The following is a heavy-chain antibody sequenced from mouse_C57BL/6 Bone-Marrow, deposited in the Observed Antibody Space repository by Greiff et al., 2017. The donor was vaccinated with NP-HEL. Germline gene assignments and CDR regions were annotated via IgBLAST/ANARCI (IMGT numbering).Heavy chain of an antibody. J-gene: IGHJ4*01. CDR3: ARYGYGSSYDYYAMDY. Sequence: VQLQQPGAELVMPGASVKLSCKASGYTFTSYWMHWVKQRPGQGLEWIGEIDPSDSYTNYNQKFKGKSTLTVDKSSSTAYMQLSSLTSEDSAVYYCARYGYGSSYDYYAMDYWGQGTSVTVSS. D-gene: IGHD1-1*01. V-gene: IGHV1-69*01. CDR2: IDPSDSYT. CDR1: GYTFTSYW.